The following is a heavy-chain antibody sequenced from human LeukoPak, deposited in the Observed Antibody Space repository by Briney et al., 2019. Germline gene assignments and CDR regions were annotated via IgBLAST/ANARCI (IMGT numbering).Heavy chain of an antibody. J-gene: IGHJ4*02. CDR2: IYTSGST. V-gene: IGHV4-4*07. D-gene: IGHD3-22*01. CDR3: ARRPATYYYDSSGYYADNYFDY. Sequence: SETLSLTCTVSGGSISSYYWSWIRQPAGKGLEWIGRIYTSGSTNYNPSLKSRVTISLDTSKNQFSLKLISVTAADTAVYYCARRPATYYYDSSGYYADNYFDYWGQGTLVTVSS. CDR1: GGSISSYY.